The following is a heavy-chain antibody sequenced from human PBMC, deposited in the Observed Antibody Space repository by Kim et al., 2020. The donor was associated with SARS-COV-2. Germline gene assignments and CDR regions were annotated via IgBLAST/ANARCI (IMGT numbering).Heavy chain of an antibody. Sequence: SVKVSCKASGGTFSSYAISWVRQAPGQGLEWMGGIIPIFGTANYAQKFQGRVTITADESTSTAYMELSSLRSEDTAVYYCARGVELPRLSYFDYWGQGTLVTVSS. V-gene: IGHV1-69*13. CDR3: ARGVELPRLSYFDY. CDR1: GGTFSSYA. J-gene: IGHJ4*02. CDR2: IIPIFGTA. D-gene: IGHD3-10*01.